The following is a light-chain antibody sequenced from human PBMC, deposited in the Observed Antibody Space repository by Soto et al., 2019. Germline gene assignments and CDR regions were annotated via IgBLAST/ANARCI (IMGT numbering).Light chain of an antibody. V-gene: IGLV2-11*01. Sequence: QSALTQPPSASGSPGQSVAISCTGTSSDVGGYNYVSWYQQHPDKAPKVMIYDVTKRPSGVPDRFSGSKSGNTASLTISGLQAEDEADYYRCSYAGSYTYVFGTGTKVTVL. CDR2: DVT. CDR1: SSDVGGYNY. CDR3: CSYAGSYTYV. J-gene: IGLJ1*01.